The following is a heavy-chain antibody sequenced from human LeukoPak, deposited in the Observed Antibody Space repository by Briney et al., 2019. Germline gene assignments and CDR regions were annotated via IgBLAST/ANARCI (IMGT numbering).Heavy chain of an antibody. CDR3: ARSLGYYYDSSGQYFDY. V-gene: IGHV4-61*02. CDR1: GGSISSGSYY. CDR2: IYTSGST. Sequence: PSETLSLTCTVSGGSISSGSYYWSWIPQPAGKGLEWIGRIYTSGSTNYNPSLKSRVTISVDTSKNQFSLKLSSVTAADTAVYYCARSLGYYYDSSGQYFDYWGQGTLVTVSS. D-gene: IGHD3-22*01. J-gene: IGHJ4*02.